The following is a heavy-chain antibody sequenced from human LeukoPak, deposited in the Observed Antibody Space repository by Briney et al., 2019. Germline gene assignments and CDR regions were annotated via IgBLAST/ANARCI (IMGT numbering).Heavy chain of an antibody. D-gene: IGHD1-26*01. Sequence: PSETLSLTCTASGGSISSYYWSWIRQPPGKGLEWIGYIYYSGSTYYNASLQSRVTISIDTSKNQFSLRLNSGTAADTAMYFCVKSGGYGLIDYWGQGTLVTVSS. CDR1: GGSISSYY. V-gene: IGHV4-59*04. CDR3: VKSGGYGLIDY. CDR2: IYYSGST. J-gene: IGHJ4*02.